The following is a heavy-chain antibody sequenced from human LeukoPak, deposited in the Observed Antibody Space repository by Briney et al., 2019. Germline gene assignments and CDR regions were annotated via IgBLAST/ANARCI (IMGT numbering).Heavy chain of an antibody. D-gene: IGHD5-24*01. V-gene: IGHV3-11*01. CDR1: GFTFSDYY. CDR3: ATRRDGYPL. Sequence: GGSLRLSCAASGFTFSDYYMTWIRQAPGKGLEWVSFISSSGSTIFYAASVKGRFTISRDNAKNSLYLQMNSLRAEDTAVYYCATRRDGYPLWGQGTLVTVSS. J-gene: IGHJ4*02. CDR2: ISSSGSTI.